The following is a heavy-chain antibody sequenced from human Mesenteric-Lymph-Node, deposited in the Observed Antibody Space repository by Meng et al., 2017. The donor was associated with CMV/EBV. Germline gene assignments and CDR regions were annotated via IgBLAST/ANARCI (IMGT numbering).Heavy chain of an antibody. CDR1: GGSISSSSYD. D-gene: IGHD3-10*01. J-gene: IGHJ5*02. CDR3: ARPHYYGSGSSPWFDP. Sequence: QLQLQESGPGLVKPSETLSLTFTVFGGSISSSSYDWGWIRQPPGKGLGWIGSIYYSGSTYYNPSLKSRVTISVDTSKNQFSLKLSSVTAADTAVYYCARPHYYGSGSSPWFDPWGQGTLVTVSS. CDR2: IYYSGST. V-gene: IGHV4-39*01.